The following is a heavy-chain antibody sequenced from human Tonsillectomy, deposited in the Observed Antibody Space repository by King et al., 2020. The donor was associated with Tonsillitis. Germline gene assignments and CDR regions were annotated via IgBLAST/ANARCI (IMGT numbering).Heavy chain of an antibody. CDR3: ARELGGTTLNAFDI. CDR1: GGSFSGYY. V-gene: IGHV4-34*01. D-gene: IGHD1-7*01. CDR2: INHSGST. Sequence: VQLQQWGAGLLKPSETLSLTCAVYGGSFSGYYWSWIRQPPGKGLEWIGEINHSGSTNYNPSLKRRVTISVDTSKNQFSLKLSSVTAADTAVYYCARELGGTTLNAFDIWGQGTMVTVSS. J-gene: IGHJ3*02.